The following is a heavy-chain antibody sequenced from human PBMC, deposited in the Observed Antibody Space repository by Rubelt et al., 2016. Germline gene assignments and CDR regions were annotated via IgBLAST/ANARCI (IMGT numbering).Heavy chain of an antibody. CDR2: ICGSGGST. J-gene: IGHJ4*02. CDR3: ARVPIRTGTSTFDY. Sequence: EVQLLESGGGLVQPGGSLRLSCAASGFTFSSYAMSWVRQAPGQGLEWVSAICGSGGSTYYADTVKGRFTSARDNSKISLHLHMISREAEAAAVYYCARVPIRTGTSTFDYWGQGTLVTVSS. CDR1: GFTFSSYA. V-gene: IGHV3-23*01. D-gene: IGHD2-2*01.